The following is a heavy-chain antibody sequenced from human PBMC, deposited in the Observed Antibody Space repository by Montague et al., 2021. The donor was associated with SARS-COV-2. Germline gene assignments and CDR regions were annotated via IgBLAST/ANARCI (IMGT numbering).Heavy chain of an antibody. CDR2: IYYSGST. CDR3: ASESVGRKWLRSVYYYYGMDV. V-gene: IGHV4-39*01. D-gene: IGHD5-12*01. CDR1: GGSISSSSYY. J-gene: IGHJ6*02. Sequence: TLSLTCTVSGGSISSSSYYWGWIRQPPGKGLEWIGSIYYSGSTYYNPSLKSRVTISVDTSKNQFSLKLSSVTAADTAVYYCASESVGRKWLRSVYYYYGMDVWGQGTTVTVSS.